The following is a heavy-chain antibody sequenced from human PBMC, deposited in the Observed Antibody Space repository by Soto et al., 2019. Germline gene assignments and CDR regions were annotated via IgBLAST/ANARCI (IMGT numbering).Heavy chain of an antibody. Sequence: SENLSLTCTVSGGSIGSSSYYWGWIRQPPGKGLEWIGSIYYSGSTYYNPSLKSRVTISVDTSKNQFSLKLSSVTAADTAVYYCARQGPPDYDFFLGSYRYGGLNYAFDIWSQGTMVTVSS. V-gene: IGHV4-39*01. J-gene: IGHJ3*02. CDR1: GGSIGSSSYY. CDR3: ARQGPPDYDFFLGSYRYGGLNYAFDI. D-gene: IGHD3-16*02. CDR2: IYYSGST.